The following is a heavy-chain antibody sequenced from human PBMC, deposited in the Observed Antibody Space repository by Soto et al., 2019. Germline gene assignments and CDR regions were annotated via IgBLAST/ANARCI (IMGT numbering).Heavy chain of an antibody. CDR1: GFTFSSYA. D-gene: IGHD3-3*01. CDR2: ISGSGGST. CDR3: AKDPPNYDFWSGEPSLFDY. V-gene: IGHV3-23*01. Sequence: PGGSLRLSCAASGFTFSSYAMSWVRQAPGKGLEWVSAISGSGGSTYYADSVKGRFTISRDNSKNTLYLQMNSLRAEDTAVYYCAKDPPNYDFWSGEPSLFDYRGQGTLVTVSS. J-gene: IGHJ4*02.